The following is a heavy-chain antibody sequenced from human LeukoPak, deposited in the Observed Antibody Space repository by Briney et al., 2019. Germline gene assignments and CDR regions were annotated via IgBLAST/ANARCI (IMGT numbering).Heavy chain of an antibody. V-gene: IGHV3-30*02. D-gene: IGHD6-13*01. CDR3: AKAPYRSSWYLSWLDP. Sequence: GGSLRLSCAASGFTFSFFGMHWVGQAQGKGLKWWAFIGYDGSNKYYADSVKGRFTISRDNSKTTLYVQMNSLRAEDTAVYYCAKAPYRSSWYLSWLDPWGQGTLVTVSS. CDR2: IGYDGSNK. CDR1: GFTFSFFG. J-gene: IGHJ5*02.